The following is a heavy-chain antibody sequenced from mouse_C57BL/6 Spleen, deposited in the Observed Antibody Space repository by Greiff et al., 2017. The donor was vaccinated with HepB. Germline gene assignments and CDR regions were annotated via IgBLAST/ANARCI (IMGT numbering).Heavy chain of an antibody. D-gene: IGHD1-1*01. J-gene: IGHJ4*01. V-gene: IGHV1-82*01. CDR2: IYPGDGDT. CDR1: GYAFSSSW. Sequence: VKLMESGPELVKPGASVKISCKASGYAFSSSWMNWVKQRPGKGLEWIGRIYPGDGDTNYNGKFKGKATLTADKSSSTAYMQLSSLTSEDSAVYFCARDITTVGGYAMDYWGQGTSVTVSS. CDR3: ARDITTVGGYAMDY.